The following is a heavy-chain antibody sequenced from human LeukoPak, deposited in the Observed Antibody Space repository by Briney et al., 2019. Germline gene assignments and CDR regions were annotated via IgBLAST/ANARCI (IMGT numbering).Heavy chain of an antibody. V-gene: IGHV1-46*01. CDR3: ARVGITAATADY. D-gene: IGHD6-25*01. Sequence: GASVKVSCKASGYTFTSYYMHWVRQAPGQGLDWMGIINPSGGSTSSAQKFQGRVTMTRDTSTSTVYMELNDLTSEDTAVYFCARVGITAATADYWGQGTLVTVSS. CDR2: INPSGGST. J-gene: IGHJ4*02. CDR1: GYTFTSYY.